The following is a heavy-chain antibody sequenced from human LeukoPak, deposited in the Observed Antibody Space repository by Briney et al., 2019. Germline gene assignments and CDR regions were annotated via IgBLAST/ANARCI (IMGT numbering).Heavy chain of an antibody. D-gene: IGHD3-10*01. CDR1: GFTFSSYW. V-gene: IGHV3-7*03. Sequence: GGSLRLSCAASGFTFSSYWMSWGREAPGKGREWVANIKQDGSEKYYVDSVKGRFTISRDNAKNSLYLQMNSLRAEDTAVYYCAREEGSGGYYHGMDVWGKGTTVTVSS. CDR2: IKQDGSEK. CDR3: AREEGSGGYYHGMDV. J-gene: IGHJ6*04.